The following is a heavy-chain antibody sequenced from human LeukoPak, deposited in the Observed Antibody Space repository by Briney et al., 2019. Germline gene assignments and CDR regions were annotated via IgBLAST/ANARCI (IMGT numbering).Heavy chain of an antibody. J-gene: IGHJ6*02. V-gene: IGHV4-61*02. D-gene: IGHD3-3*01. CDR2: IYTSGST. CDR3: ARGGGRDFWSGYYRPYYYGMDV. CDR1: GGSISSGSYY. Sequence: SQTLSLTCIVSGGSISSGSYYWSWIRQPAGKGLEWIGRIYTSGSTNHNPSLKSRVTISVDTSKNQFSLKLSSVTAADTAVYYCARGGGRDFWSGYYRPYYYGMDVWGQGTTVTVSS.